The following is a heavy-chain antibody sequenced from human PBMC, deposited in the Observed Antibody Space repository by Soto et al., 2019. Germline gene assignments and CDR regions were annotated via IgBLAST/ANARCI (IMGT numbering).Heavy chain of an antibody. CDR3: AIENCGSYYHSIDGEYYYYGMDV. J-gene: IGHJ6*02. CDR2: INPNSGGT. Sequence: GASVKVSCKASGYTFTGYYMHWVRQAPGQGLEWMGWINPNSGGTNYAQKFKGWVTMTRDTSISTAYMELSRLKSDDTAVYYCAIENCGSYYHSIDGEYYYYGMDVWGQGTTVTVSS. CDR1: GYTFTGYY. V-gene: IGHV1-2*04. D-gene: IGHD1-26*01.